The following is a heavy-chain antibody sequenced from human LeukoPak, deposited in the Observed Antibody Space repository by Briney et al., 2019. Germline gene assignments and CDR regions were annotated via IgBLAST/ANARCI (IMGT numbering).Heavy chain of an antibody. D-gene: IGHD6-13*01. CDR2: ISAYNGNT. CDR3: AREQQLGSWYNWFDP. CDR1: GYTFTSYG. J-gene: IGHJ5*02. Sequence: AASVEVSCKASGYTFTSYGISWVRQAPGQGLEWMGRISAYNGNTNYAQKLQGRVTMTTDTSTSTAYMELRSLRSDDTAVYYCAREQQLGSWYNWFDPWGQGTLVTVSS. V-gene: IGHV1-18*01.